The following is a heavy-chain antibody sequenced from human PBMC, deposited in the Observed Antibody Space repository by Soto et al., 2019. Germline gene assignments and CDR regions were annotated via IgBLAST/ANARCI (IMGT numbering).Heavy chain of an antibody. Sequence: EVQLVESGGGLVKPGGSLRLSCAASGFTFSSYSMNWVRQAPGKGLEWVSSISSSSSYIYYADSVKGRFTISRDNAKNSLYLQMNSLRAEDTAVYYCARGGYGSGSYISYYYYGMDVCGQRTTVTVSS. CDR1: GFTFSSYS. V-gene: IGHV3-21*01. D-gene: IGHD3-10*01. CDR3: ARGGYGSGSYISYYYYGMDV. CDR2: ISSSSSYI. J-gene: IGHJ6*02.